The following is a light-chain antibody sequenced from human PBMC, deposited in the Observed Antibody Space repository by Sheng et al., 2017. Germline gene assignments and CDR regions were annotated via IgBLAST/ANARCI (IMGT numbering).Light chain of an antibody. CDR2: GAS. CDR3: QQYGGSRT. CDR1: QSVSSN. V-gene: IGKV3-15*01. Sequence: EIVMTQSPATLSVSPGERATLSCRASQSVSSNLAWYQQKPGQAPRLLIFGASTRATGIPARFSGSGSGTDFTLTISRLEPEDFAVYYCQQYGGSRTFGQGTKVEI. J-gene: IGKJ1*01.